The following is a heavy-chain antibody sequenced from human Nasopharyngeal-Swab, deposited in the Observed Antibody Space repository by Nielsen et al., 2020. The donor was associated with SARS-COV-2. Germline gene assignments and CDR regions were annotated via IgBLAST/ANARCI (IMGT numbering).Heavy chain of an antibody. V-gene: IGHV1-2*02. CDR1: GYTFTGYY. CDR2: INPNSGGT. D-gene: IGHD2-21*02. J-gene: IGHJ5*02. Sequence: ASVKVSCKASGYTFTGYYMHWVRQAPGQGLEWMGWINPNSGGTNYAQKFQGRVTMTRDTPISTAYMELSSLRSEDTAVYYCATAVVVTAISWFDPWGQGTLVTVSS. CDR3: ATAVVVTAISWFDP.